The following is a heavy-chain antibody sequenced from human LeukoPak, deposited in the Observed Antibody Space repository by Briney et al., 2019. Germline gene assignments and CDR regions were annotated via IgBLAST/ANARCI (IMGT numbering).Heavy chain of an antibody. CDR2: IGAYNGNT. Sequence: ASVKVSCKASGYTFTSYGISRVRQAPGQGLEWMGLIGAYNGNTNYAQKLQGRVTMTTDTSTSTAYMELRSLRSDDTAVYYCARVPMVRGVIIPNWFDPWGQGTLVTVSS. CDR1: GYTFTSYG. D-gene: IGHD3-10*01. V-gene: IGHV1-18*04. J-gene: IGHJ5*02. CDR3: ARVPMVRGVIIPNWFDP.